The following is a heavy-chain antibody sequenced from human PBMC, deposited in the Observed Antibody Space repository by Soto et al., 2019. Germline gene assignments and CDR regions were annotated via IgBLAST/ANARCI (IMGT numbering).Heavy chain of an antibody. CDR1: GFTFSDHY. CDR2: IRNKANSYAT. J-gene: IGHJ5*02. Sequence: EMQLVESGGGLVQPGGSLRLSCAASGFTFSDHYMDWVRQAPGKGLEWVGRIRNKANSYATEYAASVKGRVTISRDDSKSRLNLQTNSLRTEDSAVYYCARVRLVAGAAAPRGWFDPWGQGTLVTVSS. V-gene: IGHV3-72*01. CDR3: ARVRLVAGAAAPRGWFDP. D-gene: IGHD2-2*01.